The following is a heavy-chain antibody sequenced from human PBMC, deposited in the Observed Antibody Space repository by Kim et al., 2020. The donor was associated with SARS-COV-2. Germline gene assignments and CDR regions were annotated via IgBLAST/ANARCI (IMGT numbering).Heavy chain of an antibody. CDR3: AREWGDYRVPEY. Sequence: ASVKVSCKASGYSFRTYGIHWVRQAPGQGLEWMGWINTHTENPTHAQGFTGRFVFSLDTSVNTAYLQIISLKAEDTAVYFCAREWGDYRVPEYWGQGTLVTVSS. D-gene: IGHD4-17*01. J-gene: IGHJ4*02. CDR1: GYSFRTYG. CDR2: INTHTENP. V-gene: IGHV7-4-1*02.